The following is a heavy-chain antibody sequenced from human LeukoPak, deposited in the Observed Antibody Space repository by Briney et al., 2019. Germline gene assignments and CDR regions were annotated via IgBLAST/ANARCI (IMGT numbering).Heavy chain of an antibody. CDR1: GFTFSSYA. D-gene: IGHD2-2*01. V-gene: IGHV3-23*01. Sequence: GRSLRLSCAASGFTFSSYAMSWVRQAPGKGLEWVSGISGTGGSTYYADSVKGRFTISRDNSRNTLYLQMNSLRAEDTAVYYCAKPPGYCSSTSCPWDYWGQGTLVTVSS. J-gene: IGHJ4*02. CDR3: AKPPGYCSSTSCPWDY. CDR2: ISGTGGST.